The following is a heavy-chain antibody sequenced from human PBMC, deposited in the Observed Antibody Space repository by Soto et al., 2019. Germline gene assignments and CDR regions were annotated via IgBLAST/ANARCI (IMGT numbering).Heavy chain of an antibody. CDR2: LSGSGGST. D-gene: IGHD1-1*01. CDR3: AKDMAGTTGY. V-gene: IGHV3-23*01. J-gene: IGHJ4*02. CDR1: GFTFSSYA. Sequence: EVQLLESGGGLVQPGGSLRISCAASGFTFSSYAMSWVRQAPGKGLEWASALSGSGGSTYYADSVKGRFTISRDNSKNTLYLQMNSLRAEDTAVYYCAKDMAGTTGYWGQGTLVTVSS.